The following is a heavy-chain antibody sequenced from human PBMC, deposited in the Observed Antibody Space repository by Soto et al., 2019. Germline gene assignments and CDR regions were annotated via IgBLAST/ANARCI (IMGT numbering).Heavy chain of an antibody. J-gene: IGHJ6*02. CDR1: GFIFSDYA. CDR3: AKGGVTRSYYYAMDV. CDR2: LSGSGSST. Sequence: EVQLLESEGGLVQPGKSLRLSCAASGFIFSDYAMSWVRQAPGKGLEWVSALSGSGSSTYYADSVKGRFTISRDNLKITVSLKRDNRTVEDTAVYYCAKGGVTRSYYYAMDVWGQGTTVTVSS. V-gene: IGHV3-23*01.